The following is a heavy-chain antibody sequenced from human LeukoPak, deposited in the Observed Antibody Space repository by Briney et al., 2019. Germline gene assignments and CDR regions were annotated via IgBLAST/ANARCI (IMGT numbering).Heavy chain of an antibody. J-gene: IGHJ4*02. D-gene: IGHD4/OR15-4a*01. Sequence: PGGSLRLSCTSSGFTFGTYAVSWFRQAPGKGLEWVSYISSSGGLTYYADSVKGRFTVSRDNAKDSLFLHMNSLRVEDTAIYYCARDSLHDYGGTGYGYYFDYWGQGTLVTVSS. CDR3: ARDSLHDYGGTGYGYYFDY. V-gene: IGHV3-48*03. CDR2: ISSSGGLT. CDR1: GFTFGTYA.